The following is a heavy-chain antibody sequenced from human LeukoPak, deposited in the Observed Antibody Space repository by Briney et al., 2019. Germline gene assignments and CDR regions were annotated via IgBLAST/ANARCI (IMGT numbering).Heavy chain of an antibody. D-gene: IGHD4-11*01. CDR1: GGSISSYY. CDR2: IYYSGST. Sequence: SETLSLTCTVSGGSISSYYWSWIRQPPGKGLEWIGYIYYSGSTNYNPSLKSRVTIPVDTPKNQFSLKLSSVTAADTAVYYCAREVLQSNGFDPWGQRTLVTVSS. CDR3: AREVLQSNGFDP. J-gene: IGHJ5*02. V-gene: IGHV4-59*01.